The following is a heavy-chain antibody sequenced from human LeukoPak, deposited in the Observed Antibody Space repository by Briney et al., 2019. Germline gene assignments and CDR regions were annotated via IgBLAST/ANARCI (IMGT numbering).Heavy chain of an antibody. CDR1: GYNFTNNW. CDR3: ARMTSDWYLDY. J-gene: IGHJ4*02. D-gene: IGHD2-21*01. CDR2: IYPGDYDS. Sequence: GESLKISCKGSGYNFTNNWIAWVRQMPGRGLEWMGIIYPGDYDSRYSLSFEGQVTISADKSISTAYRRWSSLQASDTATYYCARMTSDWYLDYWGQGTLVTVSS. V-gene: IGHV5-51*01.